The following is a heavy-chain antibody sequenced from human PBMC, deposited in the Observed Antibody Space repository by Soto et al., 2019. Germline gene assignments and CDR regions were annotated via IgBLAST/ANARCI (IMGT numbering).Heavy chain of an antibody. CDR3: AKALREWLFPDY. CDR1: GFTFDDYA. V-gene: IGHV3-9*01. J-gene: IGHJ4*02. Sequence: EVPLVESGGGLVQPGRSLRLSCAASGFTFDDYAMHWVRQAPGKGLEWVSGISWNSGSIGYADSVKGRFPISRDNAKNSLYLQMNSLRAEDTALYYCAKALREWLFPDYWGQGTLVTVSS. CDR2: ISWNSGSI. D-gene: IGHD3-3*01.